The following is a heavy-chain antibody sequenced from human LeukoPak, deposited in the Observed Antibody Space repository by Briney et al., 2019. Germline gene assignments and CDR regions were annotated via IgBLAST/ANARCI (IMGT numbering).Heavy chain of an antibody. V-gene: IGHV4-34*01. CDR2: INHSGST. D-gene: IGHD2-15*01. J-gene: IGHJ4*02. Sequence: SETLSLTCAVYAGSFSGYYWSWISHPPGNRLEWIGEINHSGSTNYNPSLKSRVTISVDTSKNQFSLKLSSVTAADTAVYYCARGPRGSRYSVDYWGQGTLVTVSS. CDR3: ARGPRGSRYSVDY. CDR1: AGSFSGYY.